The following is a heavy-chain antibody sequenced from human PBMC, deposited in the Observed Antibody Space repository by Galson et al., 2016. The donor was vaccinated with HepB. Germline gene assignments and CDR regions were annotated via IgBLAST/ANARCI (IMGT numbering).Heavy chain of an antibody. CDR2: IYYSGST. D-gene: IGHD3-9*01. CDR3: ARGDDILTGTYYFDY. V-gene: IGHV4-30-4*01. J-gene: IGHJ4*02. CDR1: GGSISSGDYC. Sequence: TLSLTCTVSGGSISSGDYCWSWIRQPPGKGLEWIGYIYYSGSTYYNPSLKSRVTISVDTSKNQFSLKLSSVTAADTAVYYCARGDDILTGTYYFDYWGQGTLVTVSS.